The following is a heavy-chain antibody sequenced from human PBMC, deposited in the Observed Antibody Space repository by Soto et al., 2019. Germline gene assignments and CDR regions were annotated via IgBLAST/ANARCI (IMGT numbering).Heavy chain of an antibody. CDR1: GGSISSYY. CDR2: IYYSGST. CDR3: ARDKIYGYSSGWYYGMDV. J-gene: IGHJ6*02. D-gene: IGHD6-19*01. Sequence: SETLSLTSTVSGGSISSYYWSWIRQPPGKGLEWIGYIYYSGSTNYNPSLKSRVTISVDTSKNQFSLKLSSVTAADTAVYYCARDKIYGYSSGWYYGMDVWGQGTTVTVSS. V-gene: IGHV4-59*01.